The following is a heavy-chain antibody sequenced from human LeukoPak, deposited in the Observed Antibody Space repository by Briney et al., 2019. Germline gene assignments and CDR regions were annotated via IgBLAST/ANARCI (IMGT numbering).Heavy chain of an antibody. J-gene: IGHJ3*02. D-gene: IGHD4-23*01. Sequence: PGGSLRLSCAASGFTFSRYWMRGVRQPPGRGLEGVANIKQDWSKKYYVDFVKGRFTISRDNAKNSLYPQMNSPRAEDTAVYYCARDHGNLDAFDIWGQGTMVTVSS. V-gene: IGHV3-7*01. CDR1: GFTFSRYW. CDR2: IKQDWSKK. CDR3: ARDHGNLDAFDI.